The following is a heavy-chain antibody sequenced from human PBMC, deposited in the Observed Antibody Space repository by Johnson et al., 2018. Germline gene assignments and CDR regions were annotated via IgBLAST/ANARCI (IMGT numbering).Heavy chain of an antibody. D-gene: IGHD6-13*01. CDR1: GFTFSNAW. Sequence: VQLVESGGGLVKPGGSLRLSCAASGFTFSNAWMSWVRQASGKGLEWVGRIRSKANSYATAYAASVKGRFTISKDDSKNTAYLQMKSLKTEDTAVYYCTRHGAAADSYYYYYYMDVWGKGTTVTVSS. J-gene: IGHJ6*03. CDR3: TRHGAAADSYYYYYYMDV. V-gene: IGHV3-73*01. CDR2: IRSKANSYAT.